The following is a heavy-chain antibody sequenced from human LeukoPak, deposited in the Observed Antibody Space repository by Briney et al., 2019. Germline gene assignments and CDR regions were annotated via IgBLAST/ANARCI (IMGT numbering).Heavy chain of an antibody. V-gene: IGHV1-2*02. CDR2: INPNSGGT. Sequence: VASVKVSCKASGYTFTGYYMHWVRQAPGQGLEWMGWINPNSGGTNYAQKFQGRVTMTRDTSISTAYMELSRLRSDDTAVYYCARDRKLELPEGGAKFDYWGQGTLVTVSS. CDR3: ARDRKLELPEGGAKFDY. J-gene: IGHJ4*02. CDR1: GYTFTGYY. D-gene: IGHD1-7*01.